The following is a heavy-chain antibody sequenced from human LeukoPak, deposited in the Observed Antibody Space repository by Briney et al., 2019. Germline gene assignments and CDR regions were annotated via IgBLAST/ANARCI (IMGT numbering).Heavy chain of an antibody. CDR3: AKDPGIAVAGTKPLGFDY. D-gene: IGHD6-19*01. Sequence: PGGSLRLSCAASGFTFSSYGMHWVRQAPGKGLAWVAFIRYDGGNKYYADSVKGRFTISRDNSKNTLYLQMNSMRAEDTAVYYCAKDPGIAVAGTKPLGFDYWGQGTLVTVSS. CDR1: GFTFSSYG. J-gene: IGHJ4*02. V-gene: IGHV3-30*02. CDR2: IRYDGGNK.